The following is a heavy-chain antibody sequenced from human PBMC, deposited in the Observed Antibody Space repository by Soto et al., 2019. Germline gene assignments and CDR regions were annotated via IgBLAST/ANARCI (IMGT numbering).Heavy chain of an antibody. V-gene: IGHV3-23*01. Sequence: GXSLILSCAASGFTFSSYAMSCVRQAPWKGLEWVSAISGSGGSTYYADSVKGRFTISRDNSKNTLYLQMNSLRAEDTAVYYCAKDSRPRLYGDWVDYWGQGTLVTVSS. CDR3: AKDSRPRLYGDWVDY. D-gene: IGHD4-17*01. CDR2: ISGSGGST. J-gene: IGHJ4*02. CDR1: GFTFSSYA.